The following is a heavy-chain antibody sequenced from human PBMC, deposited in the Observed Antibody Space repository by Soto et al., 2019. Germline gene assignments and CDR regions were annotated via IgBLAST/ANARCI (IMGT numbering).Heavy chain of an antibody. V-gene: IGHV4-30-2*01. Sequence: SETLSLTCAVSGGSISSGGYSWSWIRQPPGKGLEWIGYIYHSGSTYYNPSLKSRVTISVDRSKNQFSLKLSSVTAADTAVYYCASALSSSWYDEAFDIWGQGTRVTVSS. CDR1: GGSISSGGYS. D-gene: IGHD6-13*01. CDR3: ASALSSSWYDEAFDI. J-gene: IGHJ3*02. CDR2: IYHSGST.